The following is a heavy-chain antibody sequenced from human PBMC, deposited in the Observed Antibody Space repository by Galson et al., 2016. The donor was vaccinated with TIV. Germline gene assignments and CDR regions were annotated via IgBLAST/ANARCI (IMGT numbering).Heavy chain of an antibody. Sequence: SGYTSNTYDINWVRQATGQGLEWMGWMNANSGNRGYAPKFQGRLTLTRDTSRGTAYMELSSLRSEDTAVYYCASAGPSDSGDYGKFWGQGTLVTVSS. CDR1: GYTSNTYD. V-gene: IGHV1-8*02. D-gene: IGHD4-17*01. J-gene: IGHJ4*02. CDR2: MNANSGNR. CDR3: ASAGPSDSGDYGKF.